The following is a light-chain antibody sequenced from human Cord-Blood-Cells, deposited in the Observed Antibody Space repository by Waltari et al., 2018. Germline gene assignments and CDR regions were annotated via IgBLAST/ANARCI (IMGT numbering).Light chain of an antibody. J-gene: IGLJ2*01. CDR1: SRDVGSYNL. CDR2: EFS. Sequence: QPALTQPASVHGSPGQSNNISCTGHSRDVGSYNLLLRYQQPPGKAPKLMIHEFSKRPSGVSNRFSGSKSGNTASLTISGLQAEDEADYYCCSYAGSSTYVVFGGGTKLTVL. V-gene: IGLV2-23*02. CDR3: CSYAGSSTYVV.